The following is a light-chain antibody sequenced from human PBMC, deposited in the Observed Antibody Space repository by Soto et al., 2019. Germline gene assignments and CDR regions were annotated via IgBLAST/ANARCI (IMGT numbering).Light chain of an antibody. CDR3: QQYDNWPG. CDR2: GAS. J-gene: IGKJ3*01. V-gene: IGKV3-15*01. CDR1: QSVSSN. Sequence: DIVMTQSPATLSASPGERATLSCRPSQSVSSNLAWYQQKPGQAPRLLIYGASTRATGIPARFSGSGSGTDFTLTISSLQSEEFAVDYCQQYDNWPGVGPVTKVEIK.